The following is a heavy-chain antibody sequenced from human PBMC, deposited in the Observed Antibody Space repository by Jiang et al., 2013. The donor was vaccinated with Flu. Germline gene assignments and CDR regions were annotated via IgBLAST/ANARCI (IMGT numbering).Heavy chain of an antibody. V-gene: IGHV1-3*01. D-gene: IGHD3-9*01. Sequence: GAEVKKPGASVKVSCKASGYTFTSYAMHWVRQAPGQRLEWMGWINAGNGNTKYSQKFQGRVTITRDTSASTAYMELSSLRSEDTAVYYCARQQDFEVIFDYWGQGTLVTVSS. CDR3: ARQQDFEVIFDY. CDR2: INAGNGNT. J-gene: IGHJ4*02. CDR1: GYTFTSYA.